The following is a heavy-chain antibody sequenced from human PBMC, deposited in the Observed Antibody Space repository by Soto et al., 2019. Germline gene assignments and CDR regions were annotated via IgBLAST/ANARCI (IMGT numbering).Heavy chain of an antibody. D-gene: IGHD1-26*01. CDR3: ARDRSGSYYFDY. V-gene: IGHV3-53*01. J-gene: IGHJ4*02. CDR2: IYSGGST. CDR1: GFTVSSNY. Sequence: GGSLRLSCAASGFTVSSNYMSWVRQAPGKGLEWVSVIYSGGSTYYADSVKGRFTIARDNSKNTLYLQMNSLRAEDTAVYYCARDRSGSYYFDYWGQGTLVTVSS.